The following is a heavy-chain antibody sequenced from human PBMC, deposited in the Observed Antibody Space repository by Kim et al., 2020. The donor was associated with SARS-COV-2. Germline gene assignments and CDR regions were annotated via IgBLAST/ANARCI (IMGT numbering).Heavy chain of an antibody. V-gene: IGHV4-34*01. J-gene: IGHJ5*02. CDR3: ARVHTTLLWFGEFTP. D-gene: IGHD3-10*01. Sequence: PSLMSRVTISMDTSKNQFSLRLTSVTAADTAVYYCARVHTTLLWFGEFTPWGQGTRVTVSS.